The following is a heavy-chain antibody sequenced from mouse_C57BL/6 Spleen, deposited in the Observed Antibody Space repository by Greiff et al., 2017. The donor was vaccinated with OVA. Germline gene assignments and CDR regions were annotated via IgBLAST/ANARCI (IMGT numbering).Heavy chain of an antibody. CDR2: ISYDGSN. V-gene: IGHV3-6*01. J-gene: IGHJ2*01. Sequence: EVQLQQSGPGLVKPSQSLSLTCSVTGYSITSGYYWNWIRQFPGNKLEWMGYISYDGSNNYNPSLKNRISITRDTSKNQFFLKLNSVTTEDTATYYCARDRQATPFDYWGQGTTLTVSS. CDR1: GYSITSGYY. CDR3: ARDRQATPFDY. D-gene: IGHD3-2*02.